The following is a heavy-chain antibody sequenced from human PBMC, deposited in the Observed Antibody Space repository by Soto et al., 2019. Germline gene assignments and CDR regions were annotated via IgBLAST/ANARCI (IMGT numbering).Heavy chain of an antibody. CDR3: ARVRTGYGMDV. Sequence: QVQLVQSGVEVREPGASVKVSCKAVRYIFTNYGVSWVRQAPGQGLEWMGWITTYNGNTEYGQKFQGRVTMTTDASARTAYMELGSLRSDDTAIYYCARVRTGYGMDVWGQGTTVTVSS. V-gene: IGHV1-18*01. J-gene: IGHJ6*02. CDR1: RYIFTNYG. CDR2: ITTYNGNT.